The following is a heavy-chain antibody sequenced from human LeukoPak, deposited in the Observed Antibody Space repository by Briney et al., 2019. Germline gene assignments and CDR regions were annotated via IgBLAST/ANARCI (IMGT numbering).Heavy chain of an antibody. J-gene: IGHJ4*02. CDR3: ATNLRIAASLIV. D-gene: IGHD6-13*01. Sequence: ASVKVSCKASGYTFTGYYMHWVRQAPGQGLEWMGWINPNSGGANYAQKFQGRVTMTRDTSISTAYMELSRLRSDDTAVYYCATNLRIAASLIVWGQGTLVTVSS. CDR2: INPNSGGA. CDR1: GYTFTGYY. V-gene: IGHV1-2*02.